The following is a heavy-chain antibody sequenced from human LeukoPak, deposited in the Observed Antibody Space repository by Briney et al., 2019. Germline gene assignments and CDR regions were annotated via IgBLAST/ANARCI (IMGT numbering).Heavy chain of an antibody. CDR3: ARREAAAGTVNWFDP. CDR2: IIPIFGTA. Sequence: SVKVSCKVSGYTLTELSMHWVRQAPGQGLEWMGGIIPIFGTANYAQKFQGRVTITTDESTSTAYMELSSLRSEDTAVYYCARREAAAGTVNWFDPWGQGTLVTVSS. J-gene: IGHJ5*02. D-gene: IGHD6-13*01. V-gene: IGHV1-69*05. CDR1: GYTLTELS.